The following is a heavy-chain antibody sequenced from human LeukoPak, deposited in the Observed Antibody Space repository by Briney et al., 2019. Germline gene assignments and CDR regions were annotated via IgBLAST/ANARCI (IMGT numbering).Heavy chain of an antibody. V-gene: IGHV3-21*04. CDR1: GFTFSSYS. Sequence: GGSLRLSCAASGFTFSSYSMNWVRQAPGKGLEWVSSISSSSSYIYYADSVKGRFTISRDNAKNSLYLQMNSLRAEDTAVYYCARAFDYYGSGSYGIDYWGQGTLVTVSS. J-gene: IGHJ4*02. CDR3: ARAFDYYGSGSYGIDY. CDR2: ISSSSSYI. D-gene: IGHD3-10*01.